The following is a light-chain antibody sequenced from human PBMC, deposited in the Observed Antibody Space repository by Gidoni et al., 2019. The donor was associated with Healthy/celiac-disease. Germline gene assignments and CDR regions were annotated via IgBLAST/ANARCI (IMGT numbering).Light chain of an antibody. CDR3: QQGYSTPYT. CDR2: AAS. Sequence: DIQMTQAPSSLSASVGDRVTITCRASQCISSYLTWYQQKPGNAPKRMIYAASSLQTGVPSRFSGSGSGTDFTLTISSLQPEDFAAYYCQQGYSTPYTFXXXTKLEIK. V-gene: IGKV1-39*01. CDR1: QCISSY. J-gene: IGKJ2*01.